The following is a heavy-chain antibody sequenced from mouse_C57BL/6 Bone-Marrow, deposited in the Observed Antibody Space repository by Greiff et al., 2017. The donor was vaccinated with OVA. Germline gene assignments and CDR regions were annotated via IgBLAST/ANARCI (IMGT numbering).Heavy chain of an antibody. J-gene: IGHJ2*01. V-gene: IGHV1-74*01. CDR1: GYTFTSYW. CDR3: ARHLHFDY. CDR2: IHPSDSDT. Sequence: QVQLQQPGAELVKPGASVKVSCKASGYTFTSYWMHWVKQRPGQGLEWIGRIHPSDSDTNYNQKFKGKATLTADKSSSTAYMELRSLTSEDSAVYFCARHLHFDYWGQGTTLTVSS.